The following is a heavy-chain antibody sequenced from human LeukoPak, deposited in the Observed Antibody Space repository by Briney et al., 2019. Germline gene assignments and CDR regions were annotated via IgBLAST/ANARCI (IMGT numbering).Heavy chain of an antibody. D-gene: IGHD3/OR15-3a*01. CDR3: ARSHGLGYYYGMDV. V-gene: IGHV4-34*01. Sequence: SETLSLTCAVYGGSFSGYYWSWIRQPPGKGLEWIGEINHSGGTNYTPSLKSRVTISVDTSKNQFSLKLNSVTAADTAVYYCARSHGLGYYYGMDVWGQGTTVTVSS. CDR1: GGSFSGYY. J-gene: IGHJ6*02. CDR2: INHSGGT.